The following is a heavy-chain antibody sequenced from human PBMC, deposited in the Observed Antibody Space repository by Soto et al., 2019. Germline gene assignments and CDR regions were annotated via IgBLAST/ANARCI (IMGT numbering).Heavy chain of an antibody. CDR3: ASNVPRWLTTRDFYYYMDV. D-gene: IGHD4-4*01. J-gene: IGHJ6*03. V-gene: IGHV4-31*03. Sequence: SETLSLTCTVSGGSISSGGYYWSWIRQHPGKGLEWIGYIYYSGSTYYNPSLKSRVTISVDTSKNQFSLKLSSVTAADTAVYYCASNVPRWLTTRDFYYYMDVWGKGTTVTVSS. CDR2: IYYSGST. CDR1: GGSISSGGYY.